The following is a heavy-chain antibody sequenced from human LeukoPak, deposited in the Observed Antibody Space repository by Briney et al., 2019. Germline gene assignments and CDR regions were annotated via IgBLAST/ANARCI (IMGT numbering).Heavy chain of an antibody. CDR2: MNQDGSEI. CDR1: GFTFSRYW. D-gene: IGHD6-19*01. J-gene: IGHJ5*02. V-gene: IGHV3-7*03. CDR3: AREPSSGWKNWFDP. Sequence: PGGSLRLSCVGSGFTFSRYWLNWVRQAPGKGLEWVANMNQDGSEIYYLDSVKGRFTISRDNAKNSLYLQMNSLRAEDTAVYYCAREPSSGWKNWFDPWGQGTLDTVSS.